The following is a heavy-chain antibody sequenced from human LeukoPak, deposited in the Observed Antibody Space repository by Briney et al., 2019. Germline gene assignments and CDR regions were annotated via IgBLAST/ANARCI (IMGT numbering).Heavy chain of an antibody. CDR2: IKEDGSEK. Sequence: PGGSLRLSCAASGFTFSSYWMGWVRQAPGKGLEWVGNIKEDGSEKYHVDSVKGRFLISRDNAKNSLYLQMSSLGAEDTAVYYCARDRGSMGAQPFDYWGQGTLVTVSS. D-gene: IGHD1-26*01. CDR3: ARDRGSMGAQPFDY. V-gene: IGHV3-7*01. CDR1: GFTFSSYW. J-gene: IGHJ4*02.